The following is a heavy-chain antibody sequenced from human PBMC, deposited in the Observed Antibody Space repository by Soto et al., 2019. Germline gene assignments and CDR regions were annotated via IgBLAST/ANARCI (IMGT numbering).Heavy chain of an antibody. CDR1: GGSISSSSYY. J-gene: IGHJ6*02. CDR2: IYYSGST. V-gene: IGHV4-39*01. D-gene: IGHD3-9*01. CDR3: ARARYDILTGYHYGMDV. Sequence: SETLSLTCTVSGGSISSSSYYCGWIRQPPGKGLEWIGSIYYSGSTYYNPSLKSRVTISVDTSKNQFSLKLSSVTAADTAVYYCARARYDILTGYHYGMDVWGQGTTVTSP.